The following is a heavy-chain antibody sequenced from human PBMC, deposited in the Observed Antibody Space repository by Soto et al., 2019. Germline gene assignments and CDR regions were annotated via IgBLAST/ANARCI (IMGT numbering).Heavy chain of an antibody. CDR2: MNPNNGNT. CDR3: ARSPRNYYALGSYSYFRH. V-gene: IGHV1-8*01. CDR1: GYTFTSYD. J-gene: IGHJ1*01. Sequence: QVQLVQSGAEVKKPGASVKVSCKASGYTFTSYDISWVRQATGQGLEWMGWMNPNNGNTDYAPKFHGRVTMTMNTSIGTAYMELSSLRSEDTAVYYCARSPRNYYALGSYSYFRHWGQGTLVTVSS. D-gene: IGHD3-10*01.